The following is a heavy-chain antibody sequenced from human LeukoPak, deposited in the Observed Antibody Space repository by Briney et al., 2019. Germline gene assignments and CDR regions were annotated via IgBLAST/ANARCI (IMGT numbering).Heavy chain of an antibody. CDR1: GGSISSSSYY. CDR3: ASYSLWLGGGKFDY. J-gene: IGHJ4*02. Sequence: PSETLSLTCTVSGGSISSSSYYWGWIRQPPGKGLEWIGSIYYSGSTYYNPSLKSRVTISVDTSKNQFSLKLSSVTAADTAVYYCASYSLWLGGGKFDYWGQGTLVTVSS. V-gene: IGHV4-39*07. D-gene: IGHD3-16*01. CDR2: IYYSGST.